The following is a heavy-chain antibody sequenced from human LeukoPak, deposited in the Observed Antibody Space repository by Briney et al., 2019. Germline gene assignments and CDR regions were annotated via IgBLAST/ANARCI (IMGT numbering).Heavy chain of an antibody. V-gene: IGHV3-15*01. CDR1: GFTFSNAR. CDR3: TTLSRGYSYGYYYYYMDV. Sequence: KPGGSLRLSCAASGFTFSNARMSWVRQAPGKGLEWVGRIKSKTDGGTTDYAAPVKGRFTISRDDSKNTLYLQMNSLKTEDTAVYYCTTLSRGYSYGYYYYYMDVWGKGTTVTVSS. CDR2: IKSKTDGGTT. J-gene: IGHJ6*03. D-gene: IGHD5-18*01.